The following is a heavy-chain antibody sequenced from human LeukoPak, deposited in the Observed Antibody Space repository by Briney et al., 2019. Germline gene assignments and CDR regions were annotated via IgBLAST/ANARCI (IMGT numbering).Heavy chain of an antibody. Sequence: GGSLRLSCEASGFTVSSNYMSWVRQAPGKGLEWISYISGSGFTIHYADSVKGRFTISRDNAKNSLYLQMNSLRAEDTAVYYCARGVPKTSYYYYYMDVWGKGTTVTVSS. CDR3: ARGVPKTSYYYYYMDV. CDR2: ISGSGFTI. V-gene: IGHV3-48*01. D-gene: IGHD4-11*01. J-gene: IGHJ6*03. CDR1: GFTVSSNY.